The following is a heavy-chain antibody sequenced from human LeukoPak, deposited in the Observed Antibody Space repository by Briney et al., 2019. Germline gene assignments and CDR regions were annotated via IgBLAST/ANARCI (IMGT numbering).Heavy chain of an antibody. CDR2: ISYDGSNK. CDR1: GFTFSSYA. Sequence: GGSLRLSCAASGFTFSSYATHWVRQAPGKGLEWVAVISYDGSNKYYADSVKGRFTISRDNSKNTLYLQMDSLRVEDTAIYYCARDRAWDYLDSWDQGPLVTVSS. J-gene: IGHJ4*02. CDR3: ARDRAWDYLDS. V-gene: IGHV3-30*04. D-gene: IGHD1-26*01.